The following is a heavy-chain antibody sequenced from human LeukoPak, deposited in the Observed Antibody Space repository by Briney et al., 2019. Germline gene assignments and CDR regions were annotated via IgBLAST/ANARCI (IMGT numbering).Heavy chain of an antibody. V-gene: IGHV4-31*03. CDR3: AREAPRAAGHFDY. D-gene: IGHD1-14*01. CDR2: IYYSGST. J-gene: IGHJ4*02. CDR1: GGSISSGGYY. Sequence: SETLSLTCTVSGGSISSGGYYWSWIRQHPGKGLEWIGYIYYSGSTYYNPSLKSRVTISVDTSKNQFSLKLSSVTAADTAVYYCAREAPRAAGHFDYWGQGTLVTVSS.